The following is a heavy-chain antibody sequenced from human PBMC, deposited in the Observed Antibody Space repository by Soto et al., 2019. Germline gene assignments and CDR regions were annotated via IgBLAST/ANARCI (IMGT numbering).Heavy chain of an antibody. CDR2: IYYSGST. CDR1: GGSISSYY. J-gene: IGHJ6*01. Sequence: SDTLSLTCTVSGGSISSYYWSWIRQPPGKGLEWIGYIYYSGSTNYNPSLKSRVTISVDTSKNQFSLKLSSVTAADTAVYYCARQMRGATISIHCYRMAVPGQGTTVPVSS. CDR3: ARQMRGATISIHCYRMAV. D-gene: IGHD2-21*02. V-gene: IGHV4-59*01.